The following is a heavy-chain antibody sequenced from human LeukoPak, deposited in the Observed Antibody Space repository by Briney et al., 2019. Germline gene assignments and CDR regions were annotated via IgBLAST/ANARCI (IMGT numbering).Heavy chain of an antibody. CDR1: GFTFSSFW. D-gene: IGHD3-16*01. V-gene: IGHV3-74*01. CDR3: ARRRERGASDAFAF. Sequence: PGGSLRLSCAASGFTFSSFWMYWVRQAPGKGLVWVSRINSDGGSTTYADSVKGRFTISRDNAKNTVYLQMNSLRAGDTAVYYCARRRERGASDAFAFWGQGTMVTVSS. J-gene: IGHJ3*01. CDR2: INSDGGST.